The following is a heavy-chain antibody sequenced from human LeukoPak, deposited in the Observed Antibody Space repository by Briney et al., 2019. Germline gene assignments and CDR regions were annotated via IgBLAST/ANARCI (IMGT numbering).Heavy chain of an antibody. CDR1: GFTFSSYN. CDR3: ANGGLLGEPHDAFDV. V-gene: IGHV3-30*02. Sequence: GGSLRLSCAASGFTFSSYNMNWVRQAPGKGLEWVAFIRSDGNNKYYGDSVKGRFTISRDNSKNTLYLQMNSLRTEDMAVYFCANGGLLGEPHDAFDVWGQGTMVTVSS. J-gene: IGHJ3*01. D-gene: IGHD3-16*01. CDR2: IRSDGNNK.